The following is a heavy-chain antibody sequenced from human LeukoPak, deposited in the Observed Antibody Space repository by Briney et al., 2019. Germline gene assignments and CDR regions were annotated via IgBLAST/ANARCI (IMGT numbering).Heavy chain of an antibody. CDR3: AKRRGVGATYYYGMDV. Sequence: GRSLRLSCAASGFTFSSYGMHWVRQAPGKGLEWVAVISYDGSNKYYADSVKGRFTISRDNSKNTLYLQMNSLRAEDTAVYYCAKRRGVGATYYYGMDVWGQRTTVTVSS. CDR2: ISYDGSNK. D-gene: IGHD1-26*01. J-gene: IGHJ6*02. CDR1: GFTFSSYG. V-gene: IGHV3-30*18.